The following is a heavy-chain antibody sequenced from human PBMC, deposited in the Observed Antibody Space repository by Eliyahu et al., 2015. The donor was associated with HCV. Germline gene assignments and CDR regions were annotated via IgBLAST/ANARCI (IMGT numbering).Heavy chain of an antibody. CDR2: XSYSGST. D-gene: IGHD3-10*01. Sequence: QLQLQESXPGLVKPSEXLSLTCSVXGGFXXSVNYYWGWIRQPPGKGLXWIGSXSYSGSTYYNPSLKSRVSISEDTSKNHFSLKLTSVTAADTAVYYCARRSRQGVILADAFDIWGQGAMVTVSA. J-gene: IGHJ3*02. CDR1: GGFXXSVNYY. V-gene: IGHV4-39*02. CDR3: ARRSRQGVILADAFDI.